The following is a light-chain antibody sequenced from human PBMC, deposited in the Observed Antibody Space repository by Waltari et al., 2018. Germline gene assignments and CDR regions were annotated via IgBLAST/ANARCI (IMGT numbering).Light chain of an antibody. CDR2: ELT. CDR3: SSYTSSTTFVL. J-gene: IGLJ3*02. Sequence: QSALTQPASVSGSPGQSITISCTGTSSDVGSSNYVSWYQQHPGKAPHLFIHELTNRPSGVSNCFSGSKAGYPASLTISGLQAEDEADYYCSSYTSSTTFVLFGGGTKLAVL. CDR1: SSDVGSSNY. V-gene: IGLV2-14*01.